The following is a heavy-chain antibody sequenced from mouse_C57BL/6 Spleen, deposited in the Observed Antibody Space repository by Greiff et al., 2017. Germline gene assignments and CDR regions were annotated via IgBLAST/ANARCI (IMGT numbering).Heavy chain of an antibody. J-gene: IGHJ3*01. CDR3: ARGEGNSPWFAY. CDR2: IGPSDSYT. V-gene: IGHV1-69*01. D-gene: IGHD2-1*01. CDR1: GYTFTSYW. Sequence: QVQLQQSGAELVMPGASVKLSCKASGYTFTSYWMHWVKQRPGQGLEWIGEIGPSDSYTNYNQKFKGKSTLTVDKSSSTAYMQLSSLTSEDSAVYYCARGEGNSPWFAYWGQGTLVTVSA.